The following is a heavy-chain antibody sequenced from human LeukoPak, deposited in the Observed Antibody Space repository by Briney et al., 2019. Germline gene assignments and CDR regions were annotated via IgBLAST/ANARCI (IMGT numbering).Heavy chain of an antibody. J-gene: IGHJ5*02. CDR2: INHSGST. Sequence: SETLSLTCAVYGGSFSGYYWSWIRQPPGKGLEWIGEINHSGSTNYNPSLKSRVTISVDTSKNQFSLKLSSVTAADTAVYYCARGRIMIVVVITLHWFDPWGQGTLVTVSS. V-gene: IGHV4-34*01. D-gene: IGHD3-22*01. CDR1: GGSFSGYY. CDR3: ARGRIMIVVVITLHWFDP.